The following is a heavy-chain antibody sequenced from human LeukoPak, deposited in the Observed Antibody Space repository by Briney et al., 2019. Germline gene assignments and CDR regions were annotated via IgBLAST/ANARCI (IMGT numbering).Heavy chain of an antibody. CDR2: IYYSGST. CDR1: GGSISSYY. V-gene: IGHV4-59*08. J-gene: IGHJ4*02. D-gene: IGHD3-3*01. Sequence: SETLSLTCTVSGGSISSYYWSWIRQPPGKGLEWIGHIYYSGSTNYNPSLKSRVTISVDTSKNQFSLKLSSVTAADTAVYYCARLGSDFWSGYLNLWFGYYFDYWGQGTLVTVSS. CDR3: ARLGSDFWSGYLNLWFGYYFDY.